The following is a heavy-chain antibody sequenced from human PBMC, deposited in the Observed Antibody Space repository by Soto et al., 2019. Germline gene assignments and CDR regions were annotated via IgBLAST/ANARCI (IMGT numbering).Heavy chain of an antibody. CDR1: GLIFSNYK. CDR3: ARDTDGLHY. Sequence: GGSLRLSCAASGLIFSNYKMHWVRQAPGKGLEWVSRINTDGGITDYADCVKGRFTVSRDNPKSTLYLQMNSLRVEDTAVYYCARDTDGLHYWGQGTLVTVSS. CDR2: INTDGGIT. J-gene: IGHJ4*02. V-gene: IGHV3-74*01.